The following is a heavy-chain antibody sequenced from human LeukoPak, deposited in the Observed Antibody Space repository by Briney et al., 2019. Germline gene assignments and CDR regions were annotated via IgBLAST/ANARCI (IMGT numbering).Heavy chain of an antibody. Sequence: GESLKISCKGSGYSFTGYWIGWVRQMPGKGLEWMGVIYPGDSDTRYSPSFQGQVTISADKSISTAYLQWSSLKASDTAMYYCARRHADHYFDYWGQGTLVTVSS. V-gene: IGHV5-51*01. J-gene: IGHJ4*02. CDR2: IYPGDSDT. CDR3: ARRHADHYFDY. CDR1: GYSFTGYW.